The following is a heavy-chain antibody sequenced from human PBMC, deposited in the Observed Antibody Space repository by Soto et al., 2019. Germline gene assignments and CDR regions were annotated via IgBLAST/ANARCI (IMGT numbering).Heavy chain of an antibody. D-gene: IGHD3-3*02. CDR3: ATNASSHNGIFDGFDV. J-gene: IGHJ3*01. CDR2: IDGVHGRT. CDR1: GFTFSNYA. V-gene: IGHV3-23*01. Sequence: EAQLLESGGGLVQPGGSLRLSCAASGFTFSNYAMSWVRQAPGKGLEWLSAIDGVHGRTLYADSVRGRFTVSRDNSKNTLYLQMDSLRPADTAIYYCATNASSHNGIFDGFDVWGQGTRVTVSS.